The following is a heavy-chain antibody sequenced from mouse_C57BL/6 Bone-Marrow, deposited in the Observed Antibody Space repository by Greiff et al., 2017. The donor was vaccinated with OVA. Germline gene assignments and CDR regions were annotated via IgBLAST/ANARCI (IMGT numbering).Heavy chain of an antibody. J-gene: IGHJ3*01. Sequence: VQLQQSGPELVKPGASVKISCKASGYSFTDYNMNWVKQSNGKSLEWIGVINPNYGTTSYNQKFKGKATLTVDQSSSTAYMQLNSRTSEDSAVDYGARRGGSSSAWFADWGQGTLVTVSA. D-gene: IGHD1-1*01. V-gene: IGHV1-39*01. CDR1: GYSFTDYN. CDR3: ARRGGSSSAWFAD. CDR2: INPNYGTT.